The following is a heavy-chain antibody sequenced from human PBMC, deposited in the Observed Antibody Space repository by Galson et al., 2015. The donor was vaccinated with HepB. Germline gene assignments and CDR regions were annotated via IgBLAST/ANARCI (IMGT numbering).Heavy chain of an antibody. Sequence: SLRLSCAASGFTFSSYGMHWVRQAPGKGLEWVAVIWYDGSNKYYADSVKGRFTISRDNSKNTLYLQMNSLRAEDTAVYYCARGAWVNEFEYWGQGTLVTVSS. CDR1: GFTFSSYG. J-gene: IGHJ4*02. V-gene: IGHV3-33*08. CDR2: IWYDGSNK. D-gene: IGHD2-21*01. CDR3: ARGAWVNEFEY.